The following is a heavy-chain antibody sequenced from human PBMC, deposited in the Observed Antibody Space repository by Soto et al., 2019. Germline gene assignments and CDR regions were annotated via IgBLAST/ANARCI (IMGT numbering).Heavy chain of an antibody. Sequence: ASVKVSCKASGYTFTSYDINWVRQATGQGLERMGWMNPNSGNTGYSQKFQGRVTMTRNTSISTAYLELSSLRSEDTAVYYCARGFRGIAARNYYYYMDVWGKGTTVTVSS. J-gene: IGHJ6*03. CDR1: GYTFTSYD. CDR2: MNPNSGNT. D-gene: IGHD6-6*01. V-gene: IGHV1-8*01. CDR3: ARGFRGIAARNYYYYMDV.